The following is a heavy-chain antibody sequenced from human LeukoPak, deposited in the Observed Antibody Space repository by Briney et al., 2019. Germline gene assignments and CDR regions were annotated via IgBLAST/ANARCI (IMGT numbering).Heavy chain of an antibody. J-gene: IGHJ5*02. V-gene: IGHV3-53*01. D-gene: IGHD4-17*01. CDR2: IYSGGST. CDR3: ARGRRSDYGDYTIWFYP. CDR1: GFTVSSNY. Sequence: PGGSLRLSCAASGFTVSSNYMSWVRQAPGKGLEWVSVIYSGGSTYYADSVTGRFTISSDNSKNTLYLQMNSLRAEDTAVYYCARGRRSDYGDYTIWFYPGGQGTLVTVSS.